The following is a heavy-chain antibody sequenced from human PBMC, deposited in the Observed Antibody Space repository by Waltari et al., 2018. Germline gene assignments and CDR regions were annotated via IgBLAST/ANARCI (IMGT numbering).Heavy chain of an antibody. D-gene: IGHD6-13*01. V-gene: IGHV4-61*02. CDR2: IYTSGST. J-gene: IGHJ6*02. CDR3: ASSGQQLGLYGMDV. Sequence: QVQLQESGPGLVKPSQTLSLTCTVSGGSISSGSYYWRWIRQPAGKGLEWIGRIYTSGSTNYNPSLKSRVTISVDTSKNQFSLKLSSVTAADTAVYYCASSGQQLGLYGMDVWGQGTTVTVSS. CDR1: GGSISSGSYY.